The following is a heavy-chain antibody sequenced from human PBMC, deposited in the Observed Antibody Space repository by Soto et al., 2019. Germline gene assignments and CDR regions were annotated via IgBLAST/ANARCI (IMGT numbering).Heavy chain of an antibody. CDR2: IYWNDDK. CDR1: GFSLRTSGVG. D-gene: IGHD6-19*01. J-gene: IGHJ5*02. CDR3: AKSGSSGWYGWFDP. V-gene: IGHV2-5*01. Sequence: QITLKESGPTLVKPTQTLTLTCIFSGFSLRTSGVGVGWIRQPPGKALGWLGFIYWNDDKRYSPSLKSRLTITKDTSKNQVVLTMMNMDPVDTATYYCAKSGSSGWYGWFDPWGQGTLVTVSS.